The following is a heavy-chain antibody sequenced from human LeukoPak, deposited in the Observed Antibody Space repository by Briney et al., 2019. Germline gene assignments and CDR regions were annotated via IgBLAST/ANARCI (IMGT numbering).Heavy chain of an antibody. CDR2: ISPDGGNT. J-gene: IGHJ4*02. V-gene: IGHV3-64*01. Sequence: PGGSLRLSCAAYGFIFSSYSMHWVRQAPGKGLEYVSVISPDGGNTYYTNSVKGRFTISRDNSKNTLYLQMGSLREEDTAVYYCAREQPAGSTDCWGQGTLVTVSS. CDR3: AREQPAGSTDC. CDR1: GFIFSSYS. D-gene: IGHD2-2*01.